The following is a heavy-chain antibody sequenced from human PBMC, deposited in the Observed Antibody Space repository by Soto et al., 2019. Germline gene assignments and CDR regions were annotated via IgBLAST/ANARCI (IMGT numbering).Heavy chain of an antibody. CDR1: GFTFDDYG. CDR3: ARTPRIYSNFYFGS. V-gene: IGHV3-20*01. J-gene: IGHJ4*02. Sequence: EVQLVESGGGVVRPGGSLRLSCAASGFTFDDYGMSWVRQAPGKGLEWVSGINWNGGSTRYADSVKGRFTIARDNANNSLYLQMNSLCAENTALYHCARTPRIYSNFYFGSWGQGSLVTVRS. CDR2: INWNGGST. D-gene: IGHD4-4*01.